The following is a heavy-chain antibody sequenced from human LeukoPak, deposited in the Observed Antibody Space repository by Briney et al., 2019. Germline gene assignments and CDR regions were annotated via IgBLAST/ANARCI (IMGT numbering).Heavy chain of an antibody. CDR2: ISGSGGST. J-gene: IGHJ6*02. CDR1: GFTFGSYA. CDR3: AKGGLAVKYYYYYGMDV. D-gene: IGHD4-23*01. Sequence: GGSLRLSCAASGFTFGSYAMSWVRQAPGKRLEWVSAISGSGGSTYYADSVKGRFTISRDDSKNTLYLQMNSLRAEDTAVYYCAKGGLAVKYYYYYGMDVWGQGTTVTVSS. V-gene: IGHV3-23*01.